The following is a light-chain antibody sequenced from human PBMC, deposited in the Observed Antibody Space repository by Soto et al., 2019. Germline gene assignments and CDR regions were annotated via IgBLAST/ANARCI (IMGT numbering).Light chain of an antibody. V-gene: IGLV2-14*01. CDR2: EVS. CDR3: SSYTNSNILHYV. CDR1: SSDIGDYNY. Sequence: QSVLTQPASVSGSPGQSVTISCTGTSSDIGDYNYVSWYQQYPGKAPKLMIYEVSHRPSGVSNRFSGSKSGNTASLTISGLQAEDEGDYYCSSYTNSNILHYVFGTGTKVTVL. J-gene: IGLJ1*01.